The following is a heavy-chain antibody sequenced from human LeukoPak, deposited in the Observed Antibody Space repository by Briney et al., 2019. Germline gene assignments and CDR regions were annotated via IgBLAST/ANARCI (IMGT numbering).Heavy chain of an antibody. J-gene: IGHJ5*02. CDR3: ARDSEGKYSSSRGGWFDP. CDR1: GFTFTDHY. D-gene: IGHD6-13*01. V-gene: IGHV1-2*02. Sequence: GASVTVSCKASGFTFTDHYMHWVRQAPGQGLEWMGWINGKRGDTNYAQNFQDRVTMTRDTSTSTAYMELSRLRSDDTAVYYCARDSEGKYSSSRGGWFDPWGQGTLVTVSS. CDR2: INGKRGDT.